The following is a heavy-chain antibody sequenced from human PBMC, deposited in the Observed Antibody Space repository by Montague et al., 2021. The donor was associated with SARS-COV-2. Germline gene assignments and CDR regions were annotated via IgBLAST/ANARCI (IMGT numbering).Heavy chain of an antibody. V-gene: IGHV3-20*04. D-gene: IGHD6-13*01. J-gene: IGHJ4*02. Sequence: SLRLFCAASGFTFDDYGMSWVRQAPGKGLEWVSGINWNGGSTGYADSVKGRFTISRDNAKNSLYLQMNSLRAEDTALYYCASGYSSSWDIFDYWGQGTLVTVSS. CDR2: INWNGGST. CDR1: GFTFDDYG. CDR3: ASGYSSSWDIFDY.